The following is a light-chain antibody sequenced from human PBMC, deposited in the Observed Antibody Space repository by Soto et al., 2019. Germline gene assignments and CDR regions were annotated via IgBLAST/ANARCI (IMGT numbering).Light chain of an antibody. CDR1: QSFTSTS. CDR3: QQYDSSPRT. J-gene: IGKJ1*01. CDR2: GAS. V-gene: IGKV3-20*01. Sequence: EIVLIKSPPTLSVSPGERATLSGRTSQSFTSTSLAWYQQKPGQAPRLLISGASRRAAGIPDRFSGSGSGTDFTLTISRLESEDIAVYYCQQYDSSPRTFGQGTMVDIK.